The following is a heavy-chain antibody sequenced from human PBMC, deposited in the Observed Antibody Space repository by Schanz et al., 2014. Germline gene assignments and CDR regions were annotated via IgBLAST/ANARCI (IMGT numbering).Heavy chain of an antibody. CDR2: IYYSGST. CDR3: YGMDV. CDR1: GGSLDVSGYY. J-gene: IGHJ6*02. V-gene: IGHV4-61*08. Sequence: QVQLQESGPRLVKPSQTLSLTCTVSGGSLDVSGYYWSWIRQPPGKGLEWIANIYYSGSTNYNPSLKSRVTISADTSKNQFSLKMRSVTAADTAVYYCYGMDVWGQGTTVTVSS.